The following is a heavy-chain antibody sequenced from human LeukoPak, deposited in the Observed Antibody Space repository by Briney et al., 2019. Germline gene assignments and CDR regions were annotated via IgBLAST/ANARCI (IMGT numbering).Heavy chain of an antibody. Sequence: SVKVSCKAFGFTFTSSAMQWVRQARGQRLEWIGWIVVGSGNTNYAQKFQERATITRVMSTSTAYMELSSLRSEDTAVYYCAALAAEEFWSWGQGTLVTVSS. CDR1: GFTFTSSA. D-gene: IGHD6-13*01. CDR3: AALAAEEFWS. V-gene: IGHV1-58*02. J-gene: IGHJ4*02. CDR2: IVVGSGNT.